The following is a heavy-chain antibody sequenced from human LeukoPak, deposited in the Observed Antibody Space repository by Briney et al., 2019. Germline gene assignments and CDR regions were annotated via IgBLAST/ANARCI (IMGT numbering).Heavy chain of an antibody. CDR1: GYTFTSYG. CDR3: ARGCRSYYGSGSCLSY. Sequence: ASVKVSCKASGYTFTSYGISWVRQAPGQGLEWMGRISAYNGNTNYAQKLQGRVTMTTDTSTSTAYMELRSLRSDDTAVYYCARGCRSYYGSGSCLSYWGQGTLVTVSS. J-gene: IGHJ4*02. V-gene: IGHV1-18*01. CDR2: ISAYNGNT. D-gene: IGHD3-10*01.